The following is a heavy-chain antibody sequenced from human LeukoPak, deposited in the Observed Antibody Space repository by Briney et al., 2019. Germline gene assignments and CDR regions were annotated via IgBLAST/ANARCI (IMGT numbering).Heavy chain of an antibody. CDR2: ISSSSSYI. CDR3: ARGDSYYDILTGYSNGDYYFDY. D-gene: IGHD3-9*01. CDR1: GFTFSSYS. V-gene: IGHV3-21*01. Sequence: GGSLRLSCAASGFTFSSYSMNWVRQAPGKGLEWVSSISSSSSYIYYADSVKGRFTISRDNAKNSLYPQMNSLRAEDTAVYYCARGDSYYDILTGYSNGDYYFDYWGQGTLVTVSS. J-gene: IGHJ4*02.